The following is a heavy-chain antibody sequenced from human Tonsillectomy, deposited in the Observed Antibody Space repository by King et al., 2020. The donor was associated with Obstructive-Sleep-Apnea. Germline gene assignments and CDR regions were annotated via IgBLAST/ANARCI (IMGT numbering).Heavy chain of an antibody. J-gene: IGHJ4*02. D-gene: IGHD2/OR15-2a*01. CDR1: GYAFTNYG. V-gene: IGHV1-18*01. CDR3: ATDRIGPAV. CDR2: IIPDNNST. Sequence: QLVQSGGEVKKPGGSVKVSCKTSGYAFTNYGLSLVRQAPGQGLELMGWIIPDNNSTNYSQNFQGRVTITTDISTSTAYMELRSLRSDDSAVYFCATDRIGPAVWGQGTLVTVSS.